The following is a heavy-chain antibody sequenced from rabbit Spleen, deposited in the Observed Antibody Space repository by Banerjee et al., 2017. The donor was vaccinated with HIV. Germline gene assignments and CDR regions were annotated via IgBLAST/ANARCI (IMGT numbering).Heavy chain of an antibody. Sequence: QEQLVESGGGLVQPEGSLTLTCTASGFSFGDRDVMCWVRQAPGKGLEWIACINGATGKPSYSAWAKGRCTISRTSSTTVTLRMTSLTAADAATYFCARDLVGVIGGNCYLWGPGTLVTVS. V-gene: IGHV1S45*01. CDR2: INGATGKPS. CDR1: GFSFGDRDV. D-gene: IGHD1-1*01. CDR3: ARDLVGVIGGNCYL. J-gene: IGHJ4*01.